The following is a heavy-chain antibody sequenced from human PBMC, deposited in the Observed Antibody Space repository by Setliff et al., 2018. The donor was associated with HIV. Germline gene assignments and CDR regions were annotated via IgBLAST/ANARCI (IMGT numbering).Heavy chain of an antibody. Sequence: SETLSLTCAVSGGSISSSNWWSWVRQSPGKGLEWIGEIYHSGSTNYNPSLRSRVIISVDKSKNQFSLKLSSVTAADTAVYYCAGVGCSGGKCYWFDPWGQGTLVTVSS. V-gene: IGHV4-4*02. D-gene: IGHD2-15*01. CDR3: AGVGCSGGKCYWFDP. CDR1: GGSISSSNW. J-gene: IGHJ5*02. CDR2: IYHSGST.